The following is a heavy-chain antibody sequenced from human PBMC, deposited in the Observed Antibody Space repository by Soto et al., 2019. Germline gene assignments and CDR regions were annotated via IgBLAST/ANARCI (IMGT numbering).Heavy chain of an antibody. D-gene: IGHD2-21*01. V-gene: IGHV4-31*03. Sequence: SETLSLTCSVSGAALNSGNYYWSWIRQVPGKGLEWIGHIYVTGAVDYNPSLRDRITTSQDTSERQFSLNLRLVTAADTAVYYCARLRIATNNYKWFDPWGQGTLVTVSS. CDR3: ARLRIATNNYKWFDP. CDR1: GAALNSGNYY. J-gene: IGHJ5*02. CDR2: IYVTGAV.